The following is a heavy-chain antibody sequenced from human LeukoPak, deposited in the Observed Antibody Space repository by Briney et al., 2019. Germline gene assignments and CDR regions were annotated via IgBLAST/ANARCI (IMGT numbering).Heavy chain of an antibody. CDR1: GGSISTDH. CDR3: AREGAARPGFDY. J-gene: IGHJ4*02. CDR2: IYISCST. Sequence: SETLSLTCTVSGGSISTDHWNWIRQPAGKGLELIGRIYISCSTNYNPSLKSRVTVSVDTSKNLFSLNLGSVTAADTAVYYCAREGAARPGFDYWGQGTLVTVSS. V-gene: IGHV4-4*07. D-gene: IGHD6-6*01.